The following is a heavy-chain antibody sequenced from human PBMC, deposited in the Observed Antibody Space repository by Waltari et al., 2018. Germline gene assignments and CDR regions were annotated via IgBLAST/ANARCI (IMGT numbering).Heavy chain of an antibody. V-gene: IGHV1-3*01. CDR1: GYTFTSYA. D-gene: IGHD6-19*01. CDR2: INAGNGNT. Sequence: QVQLVQSGAEVKKPGASVKVSCKASGYTFTSYAMHWVRQAPGQRLEWMGGINAGNGNTKYSQKFQGRVTITRDTSASTAYMELSSLRSEDTAVYYCARDRSSGWVYWGQGTLVTVSS. J-gene: IGHJ4*02. CDR3: ARDRSSGWVY.